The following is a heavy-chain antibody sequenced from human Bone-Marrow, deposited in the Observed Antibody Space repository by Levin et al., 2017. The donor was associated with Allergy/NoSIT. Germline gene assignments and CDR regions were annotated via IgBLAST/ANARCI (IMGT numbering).Heavy chain of an antibody. Sequence: VASVKVSCKASGGTFRRYGISWVRQAPGQGPEWMGGIIPVFGTANYAQKFQGRVTITADASASTVYMELSSLRSDDTAVYHCARTAKKSSDTSGWFVPFDFWGQGTLITVSS. CDR2: IIPVFGTA. CDR3: ARTAKKSSDTSGWFVPFDF. D-gene: IGHD6-19*01. J-gene: IGHJ4*02. V-gene: IGHV1-69*13. CDR1: GGTFRRYG.